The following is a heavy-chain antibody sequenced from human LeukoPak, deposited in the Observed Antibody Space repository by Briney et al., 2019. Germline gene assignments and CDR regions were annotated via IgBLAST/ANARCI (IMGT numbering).Heavy chain of an antibody. CDR1: GFTFSSYG. Sequence: GGSLRLSCAASGFTFSSYGMHWVRQAPGKGLEWLAVIWYDGSNKYYADSVKGRFTISRDNSKNTLYLQMNSLRAEDTAVYYCAKGSPADPKKIDYWGQGTLVTVSS. V-gene: IGHV3-30*02. CDR2: IWYDGSNK. J-gene: IGHJ4*02. CDR3: AKGSPADPKKIDY. D-gene: IGHD3-10*01.